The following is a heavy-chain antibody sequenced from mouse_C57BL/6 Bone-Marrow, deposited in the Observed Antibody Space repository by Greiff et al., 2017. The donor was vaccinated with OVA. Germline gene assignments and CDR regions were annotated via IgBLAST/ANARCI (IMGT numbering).Heavy chain of an antibody. D-gene: IGHD1-1*01. V-gene: IGHV1-69*01. CDR1: GYTFTSYW. CDR3: ARSRYGSSYWYFEV. CDR2: IDPSDSYT. J-gene: IGHJ1*03. Sequence: QVQLQQSGAELVMPGASVKLSCKASGYTFTSYWMHWVKQRPGQGLEWIGEIDPSDSYTNYNQKFKGKSTLTVDKSSSTAYMQLSSLTSEDSAVYYCARSRYGSSYWYFEVWGTGTTVTVSS.